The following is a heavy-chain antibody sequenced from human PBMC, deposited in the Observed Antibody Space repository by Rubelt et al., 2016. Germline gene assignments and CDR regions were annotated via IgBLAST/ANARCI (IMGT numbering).Heavy chain of an antibody. J-gene: IGHJ6*02. Sequence: QVQLQESGPGLVKPSETLSLTCTVSGGSISSYYWSWIRQPAGKGLEWIGRIHTSGRTKYNPSLKSRVTISVDTSKSQCSLRLSAVTAADTAVYYCARETTDIVVRHYYYGMDVWGQGTTVTVSS. CDR2: IHTSGRT. CDR1: GGSISSYY. V-gene: IGHV4-4*07. D-gene: IGHD2-2*01. CDR3: ARETTDIVVRHYYYGMDV.